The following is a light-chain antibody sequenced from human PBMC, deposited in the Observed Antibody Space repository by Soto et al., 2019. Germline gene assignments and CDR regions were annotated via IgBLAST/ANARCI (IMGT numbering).Light chain of an antibody. CDR2: AAS. CDR3: QQYGSSPPT. J-gene: IGKJ1*01. V-gene: IGKV3-20*01. Sequence: EIVLTQSPGTLSLSPGDRASLSGRASQTITSSFLAWYQQKPGQAPRLLISAASSRATGIPDRFSGSGSETDFTLTISRLEPEDFAVYFCQQYGSSPPTFGQGTKVDIK. CDR1: QTITSSF.